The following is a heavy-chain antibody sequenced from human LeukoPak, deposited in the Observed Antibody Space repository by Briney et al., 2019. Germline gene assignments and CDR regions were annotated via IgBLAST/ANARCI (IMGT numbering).Heavy chain of an antibody. CDR3: AELGITMIGGV. CDR2: ISSSSIYI. CDR1: GFTFSSYS. V-gene: IGHV3-21*01. D-gene: IGHD3-10*02. J-gene: IGHJ6*04. Sequence: SGGSLRLSCAASGFTFSSYSMNWVRQAPGKGLEWVSSISSSSIYIYYADSVKGRFTISRDNAKNPLYLQMNSLRAEDTAVYYCAELGITMIGGVWGKGTTVTISS.